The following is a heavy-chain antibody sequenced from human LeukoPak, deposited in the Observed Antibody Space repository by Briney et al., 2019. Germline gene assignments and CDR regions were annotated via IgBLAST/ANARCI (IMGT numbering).Heavy chain of an antibody. CDR3: ANGDPYYFDY. Sequence: SETLSLTCTVSSGSISSYYWSWIRQPPGKGLEWIGYIYYSGSTNYNPSLKSRVTISVDTSKNQFSLKLSSVTAADTAVYYCANGDPYYFDYWGQGTLVTVSS. CDR1: SGSISSYY. D-gene: IGHD4-17*01. J-gene: IGHJ4*02. CDR2: IYYSGST. V-gene: IGHV4-59*01.